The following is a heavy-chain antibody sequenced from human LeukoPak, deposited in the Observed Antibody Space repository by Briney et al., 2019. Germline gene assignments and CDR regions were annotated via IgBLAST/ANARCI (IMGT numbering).Heavy chain of an antibody. D-gene: IGHD4-17*01. V-gene: IGHV4-59*08. Sequence: PSETLSLTCTVSGGSLSSYYFNWIRQSPGKGLEWIAYINYSESASYNPSLKSRVTMSVDTSKQFSLSLSSVTAADTAVYYCARHNYDDYVFDIWGQGTKVTVSS. CDR2: INYSESA. CDR1: GGSLSSYY. CDR3: ARHNYDDYVFDI. J-gene: IGHJ3*02.